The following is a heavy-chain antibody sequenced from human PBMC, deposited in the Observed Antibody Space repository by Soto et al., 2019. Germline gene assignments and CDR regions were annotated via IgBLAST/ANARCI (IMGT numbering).Heavy chain of an antibody. D-gene: IGHD3-22*01. Sequence: GESLKISCKGSGYSFTSYWIGWVRQMPGKGLEWMGIIYPGDSDTRYSPSFQGQVTISADKSISTAYLQWSSLKASDTAMYYCARLRVYDSNPHPPVDPWGQGTLVTVSS. CDR2: IYPGDSDT. V-gene: IGHV5-51*01. CDR1: GYSFTSYW. CDR3: ARLRVYDSNPHPPVDP. J-gene: IGHJ5*02.